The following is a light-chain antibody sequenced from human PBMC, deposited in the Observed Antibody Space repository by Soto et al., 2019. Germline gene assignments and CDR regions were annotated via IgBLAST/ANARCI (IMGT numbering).Light chain of an antibody. CDR2: EGS. V-gene: IGLV2-23*01. Sequence: QSALTQPASVSGSPGPSITISCTGTSSDVGNYNLVSWYQQHPGKAPKLMIYEGSKRPSGVSNRFSGSKSGNTASLTISGLQAEDEADYYCCSYAGSSTAVFGGGTQLTVL. CDR1: SSDVGNYNL. CDR3: CSYAGSSTAV. J-gene: IGLJ7*01.